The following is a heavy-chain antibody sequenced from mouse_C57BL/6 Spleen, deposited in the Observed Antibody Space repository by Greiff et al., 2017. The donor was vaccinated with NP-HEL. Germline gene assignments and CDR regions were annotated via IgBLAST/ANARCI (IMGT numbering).Heavy chain of an antibody. Sequence: EVQLQQSGPELVKPGDSVKISCKASGYSFTGYFMNWVMQSHGKSLEWIGRINPYNGDTFYNQKFKGKATLTVDKSSSKAHMELRSLTSEDSAVYYCARDDGYYVFDYWGQGTTLTVSS. D-gene: IGHD2-3*01. J-gene: IGHJ2*01. CDR1: GYSFTGYF. CDR2: INPYNGDT. CDR3: ARDDGYYVFDY. V-gene: IGHV1-20*01.